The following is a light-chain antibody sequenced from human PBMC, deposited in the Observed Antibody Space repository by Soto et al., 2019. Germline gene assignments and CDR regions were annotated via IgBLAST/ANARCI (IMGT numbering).Light chain of an antibody. CDR1: QSIINY. Sequence: EIVLTQSPATLSLSPGERATLSCRASQSIINYLAWYQQKPGQAPRLLIYGTSSRATGIPDRFSGSGSGTDFTLTISGLEPEDLAVYYCLQYGISPRTFGQGSKVDIK. J-gene: IGKJ1*01. V-gene: IGKV3-20*01. CDR2: GTS. CDR3: LQYGISPRT.